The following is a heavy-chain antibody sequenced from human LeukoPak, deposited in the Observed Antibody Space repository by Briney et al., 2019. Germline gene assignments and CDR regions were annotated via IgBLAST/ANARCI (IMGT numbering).Heavy chain of an antibody. V-gene: IGHV3-9*01. D-gene: IGHD3-10*01. CDR3: AKHSAGFGELYSYWFDP. J-gene: IGHJ5*02. Sequence: PGRSLRLSCAASGFTFDDYAMHWVRQAPGRGLEWVSGITWNSGSIGYADSVKGRFTISRDNAKNSLYLQMNSLRAEDTALYYCAKHSAGFGELYSYWFDPWGQGTLVTVSS. CDR2: ITWNSGSI. CDR1: GFTFDDYA.